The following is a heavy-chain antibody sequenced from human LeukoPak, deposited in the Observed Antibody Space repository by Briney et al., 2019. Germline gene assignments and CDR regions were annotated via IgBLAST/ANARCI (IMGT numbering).Heavy chain of an antibody. CDR3: ARGPAANYDFWSGYPYYFDY. CDR2: IYYSGST. D-gene: IGHD3-3*01. J-gene: IGHJ4*02. V-gene: IGHV4-39*01. Sequence: SETLSLTCTVSGGSISSSSYYWGWIRQPPGKGLEWIGSIYYSGSTYYNPSLKSRVTISVDTSKNQFSLKLSSVTAADTAVYYCARGPAANYDFWSGYPYYFDYWGQGTLVTVSS. CDR1: GGSISSSSYY.